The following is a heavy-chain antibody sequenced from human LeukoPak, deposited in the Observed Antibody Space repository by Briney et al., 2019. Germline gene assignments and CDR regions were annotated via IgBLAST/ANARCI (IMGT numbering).Heavy chain of an antibody. Sequence: GASVKVSCKASGYTFTSYYMHWVRQAPGQGLEWMGRIIPILGIANYAQKFQGRVTITADKSTSTAYMELSSLRSEDTAVYYCARDSGSGYNYYYGMDVWGQGTTVTVSS. CDR3: ARDSGSGYNYYYGMDV. CDR1: GYTFTSYY. J-gene: IGHJ6*02. V-gene: IGHV1-69*04. D-gene: IGHD6-19*01. CDR2: IIPILGIA.